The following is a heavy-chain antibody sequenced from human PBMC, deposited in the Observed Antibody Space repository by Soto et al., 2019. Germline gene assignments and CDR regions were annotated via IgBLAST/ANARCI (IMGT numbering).Heavy chain of an antibody. J-gene: IGHJ5*02. CDR2: INHSGST. CDR1: GGSFSGYY. V-gene: IGHV4-34*01. Sequence: QVQLQQWGAGLLKPSETLSLTCAVYGGSFSGYYWSWIRQPPGKGLEWIGEINHSGSTNYNPSLKSRVXXSXDMXKNQFSLKLSSVTAADTAVYYCARVVVALRNWFDPWGQGTLVTVSS. CDR3: ARVVVALRNWFDP. D-gene: IGHD2-21*01.